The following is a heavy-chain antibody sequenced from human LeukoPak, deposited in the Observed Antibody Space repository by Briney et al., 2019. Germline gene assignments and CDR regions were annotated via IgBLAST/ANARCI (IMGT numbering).Heavy chain of an antibody. D-gene: IGHD4-17*01. V-gene: IGHV1-69*04. J-gene: IGHJ4*02. CDR2: IIPILGIA. Sequence: SVKVSCKASGYTFTRYYLHWVRQAPGQGLEWMGRIIPILGIANYAQKFQGRVTITADKSTSTAYMELSSLRSEDTAVYYCARGGGTVNSTWGQGTPVTVSS. CDR1: GYTFTRYY. CDR3: ARGGGTVNST.